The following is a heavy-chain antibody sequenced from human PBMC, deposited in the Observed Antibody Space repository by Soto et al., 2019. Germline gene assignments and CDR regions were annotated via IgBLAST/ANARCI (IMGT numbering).Heavy chain of an antibody. J-gene: IGHJ4*02. CDR1: GFTFSSYA. Sequence: GGFLRLSCAASGFTFSSYAMSWVRQAPGKGLEWVSAISGSGGSTYYADSVKGRFTISRDNSKNTLYLQMNSLRAEDTAVYYCAKVTDVWFGESHWGFDYWGQGTLVTVSS. V-gene: IGHV3-23*01. CDR3: AKVTDVWFGESHWGFDY. D-gene: IGHD3-10*01. CDR2: ISGSGGST.